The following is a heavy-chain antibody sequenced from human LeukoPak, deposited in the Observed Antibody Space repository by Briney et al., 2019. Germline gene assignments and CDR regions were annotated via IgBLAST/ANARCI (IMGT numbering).Heavy chain of an antibody. CDR2: IKQDGSEK. Sequence: SGGSLRLSCAASGFTFSSYWMSWVRQAPGKGLEWVANIKQDGSEKYYVDSVKGRFTISRDNAKNSLYLQMNSLRAEDTAVYYCARDGIVGATTVAYCGQGTLVTGSS. D-gene: IGHD1-26*01. V-gene: IGHV3-7*01. CDR1: GFTFSSYW. J-gene: IGHJ4*02. CDR3: ARDGIVGATTVAY.